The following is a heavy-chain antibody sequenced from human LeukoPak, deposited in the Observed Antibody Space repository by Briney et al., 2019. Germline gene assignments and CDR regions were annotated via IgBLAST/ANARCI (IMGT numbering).Heavy chain of an antibody. Sequence: PSETLSLTCAVYGGSFSGYYWSWIRQPPGKGLEWIGEINHSGSTNYNPSLKSRVTISVDTSKSQFSLKLSSVTAADTAVYYCAGGVRGYDFWSGYYPYFDYWGQGTLVTVSS. CDR2: INHSGST. J-gene: IGHJ4*02. CDR1: GGSFSGYY. V-gene: IGHV4-34*01. D-gene: IGHD3-3*01. CDR3: AGGVRGYDFWSGYYPYFDY.